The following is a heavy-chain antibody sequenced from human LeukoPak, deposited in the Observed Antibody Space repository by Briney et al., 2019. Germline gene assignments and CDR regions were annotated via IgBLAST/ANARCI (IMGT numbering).Heavy chain of an antibody. D-gene: IGHD1-1*01. J-gene: IGHJ4*02. V-gene: IGHV3-48*03. Sequence: GGSLRLSCAASGFTFSSYEMNWVRQAPGKGLEWVSYISSSGSTIYYVDSVKGRFTISRDNGKNSLYLQMNSLRAEDTAVYYCARVWNWNDPTVGYWGQGTLVTVSP. CDR1: GFTFSSYE. CDR3: ARVWNWNDPTVGY. CDR2: ISSSGSTI.